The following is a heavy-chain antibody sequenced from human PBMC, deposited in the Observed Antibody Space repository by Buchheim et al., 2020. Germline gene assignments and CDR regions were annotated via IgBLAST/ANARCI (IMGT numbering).Heavy chain of an antibody. D-gene: IGHD3-3*01. J-gene: IGHJ6*02. V-gene: IGHV3-30-3*01. CDR2: ISYDGSNK. CDR1: GFTFSSYA. CDR3: ARDDDAKYYDFWSGYLYYYYYGMDV. Sequence: QVQLVESGGGVVQPGRSLRLSCAASGFTFSSYAMHWVRQAPGKGLEWVAVISYDGSNKYYADSVKGRFTISRDNSKNTLYLQMNSLRAEDTAVYYCARDDDAKYYDFWSGYLYYYYYGMDVWGQGTT.